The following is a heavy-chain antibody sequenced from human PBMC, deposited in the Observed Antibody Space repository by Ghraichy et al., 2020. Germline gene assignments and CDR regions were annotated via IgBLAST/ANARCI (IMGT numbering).Heavy chain of an antibody. Sequence: SVKVSCKAPGYTFTHHCLHWVRQAPGQALEWMGWITPFNGLTNYEQKFHDRVTITRDGSLTTVYMEVSSLRSEDTAMYYCAAPLTGNGPQDAFDIWGQGTMVTVSS. CDR1: GYTFTHHC. V-gene: IGHV1-45*02. D-gene: IGHD7-27*01. J-gene: IGHJ3*02. CDR3: AAPLTGNGPQDAFDI. CDR2: ITPFNGLT.